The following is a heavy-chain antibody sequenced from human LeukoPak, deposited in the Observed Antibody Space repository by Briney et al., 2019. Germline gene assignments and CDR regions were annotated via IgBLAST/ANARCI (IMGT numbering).Heavy chain of an antibody. Sequence: ASVKVSCKASGYTFTSYDINWVRQCTGQGLEWMGWMNPNSGNTGYAQKFQGRVTMTRNTSISTAYMELSSLRSEDTAVYYCARGRSPAGIQGNWFDPWGQGTLVTVSS. J-gene: IGHJ5*02. V-gene: IGHV1-8*01. CDR3: ARGRSPAGIQGNWFDP. D-gene: IGHD2-2*02. CDR2: MNPNSGNT. CDR1: GYTFTSYD.